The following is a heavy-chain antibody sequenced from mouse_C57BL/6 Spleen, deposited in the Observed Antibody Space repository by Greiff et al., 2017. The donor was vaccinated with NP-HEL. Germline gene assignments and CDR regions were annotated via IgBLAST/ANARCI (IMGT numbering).Heavy chain of an antibody. V-gene: IGHV1-80*01. D-gene: IGHD4-1*02. CDR1: GYAFSSYW. J-gene: IGHJ2*01. CDR2: IYPGDGDT. CDR3: ARKRGNWDFDY. Sequence: VQLQESGAELVKPGASVKISCKASGYAFSSYWMNWVKQRPGKGLEWIGQIYPGDGDTNYNGKFKGKATLTADKSSSTAYMQLSSLTSEDSAVYFCARKRGNWDFDYWGQGTTLTVSS.